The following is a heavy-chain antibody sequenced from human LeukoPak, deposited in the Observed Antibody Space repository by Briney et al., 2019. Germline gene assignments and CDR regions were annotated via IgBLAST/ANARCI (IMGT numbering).Heavy chain of an antibody. Sequence: GGSLRLSCAASGFTFYDYGMSWVRQAPGKGLEWVSGINWNGGSTGYADSVKGRFTISRDNAKNSLYLQMNSLRAEDTAVYYCAKDRIAAAGNRRGYDAFDIWGQGTMVTVSS. CDR3: AKDRIAAAGNRRGYDAFDI. V-gene: IGHV3-20*04. J-gene: IGHJ3*02. CDR2: INWNGGST. CDR1: GFTFYDYG. D-gene: IGHD6-13*01.